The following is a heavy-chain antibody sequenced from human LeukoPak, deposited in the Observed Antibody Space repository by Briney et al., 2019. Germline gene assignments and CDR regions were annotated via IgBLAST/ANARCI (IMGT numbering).Heavy chain of an antibody. D-gene: IGHD3-10*01. CDR2: ISYDGSNK. J-gene: IGHJ6*02. Sequence: PGGSLRLSCAASGFTFSSYAMHWVRQAPGKGLEWVAVISYDGSNKYYADSVKGRFTISRDNSKNTLYLQMNSLRAEDTALYYCAKDSRGSGSRYYGMDVWGQGTTVTVS. V-gene: IGHV3-30-3*01. CDR1: GFTFSSYA. CDR3: AKDSRGSGSRYYGMDV.